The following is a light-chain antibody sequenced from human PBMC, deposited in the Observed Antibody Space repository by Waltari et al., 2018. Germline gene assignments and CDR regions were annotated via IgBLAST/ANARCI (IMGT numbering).Light chain of an antibody. J-gene: IGKJ2*03. V-gene: IGKV1-39*01. CDR3: QQSYRDVGFR. CDR1: QRISSY. Sequence: DIQMTQSPSSLSASVGDRVTITCRAAQRISSYLNWYQVKPGKAPKLLIYSTSTLQNGVPSRFSCSGAGTQFTLTISGLQPEDFATYYCQQSYRDVGFRFGQGTKL. CDR2: STS.